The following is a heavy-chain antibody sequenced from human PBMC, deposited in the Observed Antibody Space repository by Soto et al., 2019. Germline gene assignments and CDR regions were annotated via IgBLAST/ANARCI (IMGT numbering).Heavy chain of an antibody. CDR2: FDPEDGET. J-gene: IGHJ4*02. Sequence: ASVKVSCKVFVYTLTELSGDRVRQAPGKGLECMGGFDPEDGETIYAQKFQGRVTMTEDTSTDTAYMELSSLRSEVTAVYYCATDSGSLYYFDYWGQGTLVTVSS. CDR3: ATDSGSLYYFDY. D-gene: IGHD1-26*01. V-gene: IGHV1-24*01. CDR1: VYTLTELS.